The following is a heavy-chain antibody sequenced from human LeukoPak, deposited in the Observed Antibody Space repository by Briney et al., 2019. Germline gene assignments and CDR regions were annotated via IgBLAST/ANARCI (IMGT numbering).Heavy chain of an antibody. CDR1: GFTFRSYW. V-gene: IGHV3-74*01. J-gene: IGHJ4*02. D-gene: IGHD6-13*01. CDR3: ARGSSSWLVY. Sequence: GGSLRLSCAASGFTFRSYWMHWVRQAPGKGLVWVSRINNDGSSTNYADSVKGRFTISRDNAKNTLYLEMNSLRAEDTAVYYCARGSSSWLVYWGQGTLVTVSS. CDR2: INNDGSST.